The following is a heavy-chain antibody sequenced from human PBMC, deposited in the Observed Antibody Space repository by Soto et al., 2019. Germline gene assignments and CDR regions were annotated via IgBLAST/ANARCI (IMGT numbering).Heavy chain of an antibody. V-gene: IGHV3-21*01. CDR3: SRDSPVHPDHRRIPYSDY. Sequence: PGGSLRLSCAASGFTLSGYSMNWVRQAPGKGLEWVSSISTSSSYIHYADSVKGRFTISRDNAENSLYLQMNSLRAEDTAIYYCSRDSPVHPDHRRIPYSDYWGQGALVTVSS. D-gene: IGHD2-21*01. CDR2: ISTSSSYI. J-gene: IGHJ4*02. CDR1: GFTLSGYS.